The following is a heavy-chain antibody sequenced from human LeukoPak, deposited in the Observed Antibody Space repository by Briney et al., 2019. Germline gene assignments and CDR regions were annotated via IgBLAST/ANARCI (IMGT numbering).Heavy chain of an antibody. Sequence: AGESLKISCKGSGYGSGYSFTSHWIAWVRQMPGKGLEWMGIIYPRDSNTIYSPSFQGQVTISVDTSINTAYLQWISLKASDTAMYYCARHGLGGGSGNNNAFDIWGQGTMVTVSS. CDR2: IYPRDSNT. V-gene: IGHV5-51*01. CDR1: GYSFTSHW. CDR3: ARHGLGGGSGNNNAFDI. J-gene: IGHJ3*02. D-gene: IGHD6-19*01.